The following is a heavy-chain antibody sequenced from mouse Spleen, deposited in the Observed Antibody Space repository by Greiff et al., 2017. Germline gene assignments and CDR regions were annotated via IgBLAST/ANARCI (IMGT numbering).Heavy chain of an antibody. J-gene: IGHJ2*01. CDR1: GYTFTSYW. V-gene: IGHV1-7*01. D-gene: IGHD4-1*01. CDR2: INPSSGYT. Sequence: LVESGAELAKPGASVKLSCKASGYTFTSYWMHWVKQRPGQGLEWIGYINPSSGYTKYNQKFKDKATLTADKSSSTAYMQLSSLTSEDSAVYYCAGGEWTGTHYFDYWGQGTTLTVSS. CDR3: AGGEWTGTHYFDY.